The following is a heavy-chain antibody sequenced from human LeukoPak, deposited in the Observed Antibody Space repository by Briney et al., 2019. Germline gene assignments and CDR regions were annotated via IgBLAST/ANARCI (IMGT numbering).Heavy chain of an antibody. Sequence: SETLSLTCTVSGRPISSSSYYWGWIRPPPGEGLEWIGSIYYSGSTYYHPSLKSRVTISVDTSKNQFSLKLSSMTAADTAVYYCATSGYDTSPEYWGQGTLVTVSS. V-gene: IGHV4-39*01. CDR2: IYYSGST. J-gene: IGHJ4*02. D-gene: IGHD5-12*01. CDR3: ATSGYDTSPEY. CDR1: GRPISSSSYY.